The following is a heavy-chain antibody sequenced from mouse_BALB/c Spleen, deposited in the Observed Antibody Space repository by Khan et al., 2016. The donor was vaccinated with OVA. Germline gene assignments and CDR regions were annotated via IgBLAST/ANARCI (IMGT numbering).Heavy chain of an antibody. J-gene: IGHJ3*01. D-gene: IGHD2-14*01. CDR1: GYTFPTYT. V-gene: IGHV1-4*01. Sequence: QVQLKESGAELARPGASVKMSCKASGYTFPTYTIHWVKQRPGQGLEWIGYIIPSNDYTNYNQKFKDRATLTADKSSSTAYMQLSSLTSEDSAVYYCVREGAYYRSDGWFAYWGQGTLVTVSA. CDR3: VREGAYYRSDGWFAY. CDR2: IIPSNDYT.